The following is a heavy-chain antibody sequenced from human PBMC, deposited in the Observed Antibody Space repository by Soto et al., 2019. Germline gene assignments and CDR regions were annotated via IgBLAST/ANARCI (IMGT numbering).Heavy chain of an antibody. J-gene: IGHJ6*02. Sequence: SVKVSCKASGGTFSNYAICWVLQAPGQGLEWIGGIIPILGSANYAQKFQGRVTISADGSTNTANLELSSLRSEDTAVYYCARFKVGTTTDYYYGMDVWGQGTTVTVSS. CDR1: GGTFSNYA. CDR2: IIPILGSA. CDR3: ARFKVGTTTDYYYGMDV. D-gene: IGHD1-26*01. V-gene: IGHV1-69*13.